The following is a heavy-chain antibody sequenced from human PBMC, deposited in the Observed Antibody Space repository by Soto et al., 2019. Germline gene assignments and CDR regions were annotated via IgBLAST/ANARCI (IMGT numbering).Heavy chain of an antibody. CDR1: GYTFTSYA. V-gene: IGHV1-3*01. Sequence: QVQLVQSGAEAKKPGASVKVSCKASGYTFTSYAMHWVRQAPGQRLEWMGWINAGNGNTKYSPKFQGRVTLTRDPAASTAYMELSRLRSEDTALYDCARDPRYYGIAVWGQGTTFTAS. CDR2: INAGNGNT. J-gene: IGHJ6*02. CDR3: ARDPRYYGIAV.